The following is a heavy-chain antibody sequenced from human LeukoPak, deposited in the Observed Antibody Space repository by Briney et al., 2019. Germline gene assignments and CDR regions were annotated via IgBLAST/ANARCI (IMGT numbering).Heavy chain of an antibody. CDR3: ANDATGYSSGGGYFDY. D-gene: IGHD6-19*01. J-gene: IGHJ4*02. CDR1: GFSFNSYA. CDR2: ISTGGGTT. V-gene: IGHV3-23*01. Sequence: GGSLRLSCAASGFSFNSYAMSWVRQAPGKGLEWVSTISTGGGTTYYADSVKDRFTISRDNSENTLYLQMNSLRADDTAMYYCANDATGYSSGGGYFDYWGQGALVTVSS.